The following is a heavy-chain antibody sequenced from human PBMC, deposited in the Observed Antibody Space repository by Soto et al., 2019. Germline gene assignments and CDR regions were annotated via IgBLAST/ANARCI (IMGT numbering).Heavy chain of an antibody. J-gene: IGHJ4*02. CDR3: AAMATVTTDESE. CDR2: ISSDGSST. D-gene: IGHD4-4*01. V-gene: IGHV3-74*01. Sequence: PGGSLTLSCAASGFTFNNYWMHWVRQDPGKGLVWVSRISSDGSSTNYADSVKGRFAISRDNAKNTLYLQMNSLRAEATAVYYCAAMATVTTDESEWGEGSLVTVPS. CDR1: GFTFNNYW.